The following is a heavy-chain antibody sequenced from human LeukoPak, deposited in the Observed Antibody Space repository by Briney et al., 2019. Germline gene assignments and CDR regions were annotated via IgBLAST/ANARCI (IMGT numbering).Heavy chain of an antibody. Sequence: GGSLRLSCAASGSTFSTDAMTWVRQAPGKGLQWVSAISGSGGDTYYEDSVKGRFTISRDNSKNMMYLQMNSLRAEDTAVYYCARDSSGWSKNYWGQGTLVTVSS. CDR1: GSTFSTDA. V-gene: IGHV3-23*01. D-gene: IGHD6-19*01. CDR3: ARDSSGWSKNY. J-gene: IGHJ4*02. CDR2: ISGSGGDT.